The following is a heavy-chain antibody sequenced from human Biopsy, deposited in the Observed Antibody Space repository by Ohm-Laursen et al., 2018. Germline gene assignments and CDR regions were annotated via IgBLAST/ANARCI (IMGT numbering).Heavy chain of an antibody. CDR3: ASVVLGPTNDAFDL. Sequence: SETLSLTCTVSGGSFTGHYWSWIRQPPGKGLEWIGHISYTGYTSYNASLKSRVTISVDTSRNHFSLRLSSLTAADTAVYYCASVVLGPTNDAFDLWGQGTMVVVS. V-gene: IGHV4-59*11. J-gene: IGHJ3*01. D-gene: IGHD3-22*01. CDR2: ISYTGYT. CDR1: GGSFTGHY.